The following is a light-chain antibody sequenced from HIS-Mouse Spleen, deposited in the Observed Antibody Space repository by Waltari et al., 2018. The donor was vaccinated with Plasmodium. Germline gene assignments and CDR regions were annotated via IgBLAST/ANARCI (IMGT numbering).Light chain of an antibody. J-gene: IGLJ1*01. V-gene: IGLV3-21*02. CDR2: DDS. CDR1: NIGSKS. CDR3: QVWDSSSDHYV. Sequence: SYVLTQPPSVSVAPGQTARITCGGNNIGSKSVHWYQQKPGKAPVLVVYDDSDRPSGSPERFSGSNAGNTATLTISRVEAGDEADYYCQVWDSSSDHYVFGTGTKVTVL.